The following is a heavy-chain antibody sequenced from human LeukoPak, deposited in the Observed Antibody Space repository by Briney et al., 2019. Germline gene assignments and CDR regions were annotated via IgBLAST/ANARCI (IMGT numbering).Heavy chain of an antibody. J-gene: IGHJ6*03. CDR3: ARVGRIYQYYMDV. CDR1: GFTFRTYW. V-gene: IGHV3-7*01. D-gene: IGHD1-14*01. Sequence: GGSLRLSCAASGFTFRTYWMSWVRQAPGKGLEWVANIRQDGSEKYYMDSVKGRFIISRDNVENSLSLQMNSLRAEDTAVYYCARVGRIYQYYMDVWGKGTTVTVSS. CDR2: IRQDGSEK.